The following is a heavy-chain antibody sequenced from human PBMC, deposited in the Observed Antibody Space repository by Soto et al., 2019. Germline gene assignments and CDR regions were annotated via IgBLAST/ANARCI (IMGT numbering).Heavy chain of an antibody. V-gene: IGHV1-69*13. Sequence: ASVKVSCKASGGTFSSYAISWVRQAPGQGLGWMGGIIPIFGTANYAQKFQGRVTITADESTSTAYMELSSLRSEDTAVYYCARDQPRYCSGGSCPNWFDPWGQGTLVTVSS. CDR3: ARDQPRYCSGGSCPNWFDP. D-gene: IGHD2-15*01. CDR1: GGTFSSYA. CDR2: IIPIFGTA. J-gene: IGHJ5*02.